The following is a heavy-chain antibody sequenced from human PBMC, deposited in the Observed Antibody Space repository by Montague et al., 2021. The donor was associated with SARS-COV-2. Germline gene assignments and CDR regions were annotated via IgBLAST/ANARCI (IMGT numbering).Heavy chain of an antibody. J-gene: IGHJ6*03. CDR1: GGSFSTYS. CDR3: ARLGDGVVPSPILGVGPYYSSYYMDV. D-gene: IGHD2-15*01. CDR2: IHHSGST. V-gene: IGHV4-34*01. Sequence: SETLSLTCAVHGGSFSTYSWNWIRQPPGKGLEWIGEIHHSGSTNYNPSLKSRVTISADTSKNHFSLKLTSVAAADTAVYYCARLGDGVVPSPILGVGPYYSSYYMDVWGKGTPVTVSS.